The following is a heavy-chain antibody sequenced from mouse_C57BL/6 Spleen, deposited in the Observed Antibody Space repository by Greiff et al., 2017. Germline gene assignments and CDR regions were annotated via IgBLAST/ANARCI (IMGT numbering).Heavy chain of an antibody. D-gene: IGHD1-1*01. Sequence: VQLQQPGAELVKPGASVKLSCKASGYTFTSYWMHWVKQRPGQGLEWIGMIHPNSGSTNYNEKFKSKATLTVDKSSSTAYMQLSSLTSEDSAVYYCARSGGSSYEWFAYWGQGTLVTVSA. CDR3: ARSGGSSYEWFAY. V-gene: IGHV1-64*01. J-gene: IGHJ3*01. CDR2: IHPNSGST. CDR1: GYTFTSYW.